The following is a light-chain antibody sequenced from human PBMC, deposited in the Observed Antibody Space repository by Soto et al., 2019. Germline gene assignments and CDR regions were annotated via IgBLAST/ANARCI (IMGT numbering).Light chain of an antibody. J-gene: IGKJ4*01. Sequence: DIQMTQSPSSLSASVGDRVTITCRASQGIGIDLAWYQQKPGKAPKRLIDAASSLQSGVPSRFSGGGSGTEFTLMISSLQPEDFATYYCLQHNDYSLTFGGGTKVAIK. CDR1: QGIGID. CDR3: LQHNDYSLT. CDR2: AAS. V-gene: IGKV1-17*01.